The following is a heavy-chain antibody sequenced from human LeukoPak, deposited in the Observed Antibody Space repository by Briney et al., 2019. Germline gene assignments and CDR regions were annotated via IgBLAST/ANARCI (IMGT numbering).Heavy chain of an antibody. D-gene: IGHD6-19*01. J-gene: IGHJ4*02. Sequence: PGGSLRLSCVVSGFTFSSYSMSWVRQAPGKGLEWVSSISASSNFISYADSVEGRFTISRDNAKKSLYLQMNSVRAEDTAVYYCARDPGYSSGWFDYWGQGALVTVSS. CDR3: ARDPGYSSGWFDY. CDR1: GFTFSSYS. V-gene: IGHV3-21*01. CDR2: ISASSNFI.